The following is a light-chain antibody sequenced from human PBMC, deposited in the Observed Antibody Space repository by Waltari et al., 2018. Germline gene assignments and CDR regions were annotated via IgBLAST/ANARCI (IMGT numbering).Light chain of an antibody. CDR1: QGISSF. Sequence: AMRMTQSPSSFSASPGDRVTITCRAIQGISSFLAWYQQNPGKAPQLLIYAASTWQRGVPSRFSGSRSGTDFTHTSSWLQSEYFATYYCEQYYSYPFTFGPGTKVDIK. CDR2: AAS. J-gene: IGKJ3*01. V-gene: IGKV1-8*01. CDR3: EQYYSYPFT.